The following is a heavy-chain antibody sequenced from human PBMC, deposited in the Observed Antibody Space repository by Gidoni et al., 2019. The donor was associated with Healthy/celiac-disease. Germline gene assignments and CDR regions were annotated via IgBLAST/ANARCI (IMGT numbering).Heavy chain of an antibody. V-gene: IGHV3-30*01. CDR1: GFTFSSYA. J-gene: IGHJ4*02. CDR3: ARGGGNKKFDY. D-gene: IGHD3-16*01. CDR2: ISYDGSNK. Sequence: QVQLVESGGGVVQPGRSLRLPCAASGFTFSSYAMHWVRQAPGKGLEWVAVISYDGSNKYYADSVKGRFTISRDNSKNTLYLQMNSLRAEDTAVYYCARGGGNKKFDYWGQGTLVTVSS.